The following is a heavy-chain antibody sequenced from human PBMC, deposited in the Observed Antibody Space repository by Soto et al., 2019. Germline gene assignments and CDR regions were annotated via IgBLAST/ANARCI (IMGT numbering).Heavy chain of an antibody. D-gene: IGHD4-17*01. V-gene: IGHV1-2*02. CDR2: INPNSGGT. J-gene: IGHJ6*02. CDR3: ATTVVTFYYYGMDV. Sequence: ASVKVSCKASGYTFTGYYMHWVRQAPGQGLEWMGWINPNSGGTNYAQKFRGRVTMTRDTSISTAYMELSRLRSDDTAVYYCATTVVTFYYYGMDVWGQGTTVTVSS. CDR1: GYTFTGYY.